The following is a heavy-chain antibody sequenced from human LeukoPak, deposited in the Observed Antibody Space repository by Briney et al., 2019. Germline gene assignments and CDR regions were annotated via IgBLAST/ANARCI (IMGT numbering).Heavy chain of an antibody. CDR1: GFTFSSYA. D-gene: IGHD6-13*01. CDR2: ISGSGVST. Sequence: GGSLRLSCAASGFTFSSYAMSWVRQAPGKGLEWVSTISGSGVSTYYADSVKGRFTISRDNSKNTLYLQMNSLRAEDTAVYYCAKGTAAAGDLLSDYWGQGTLVTVSS. V-gene: IGHV3-23*01. CDR3: AKGTAAAGDLLSDY. J-gene: IGHJ4*02.